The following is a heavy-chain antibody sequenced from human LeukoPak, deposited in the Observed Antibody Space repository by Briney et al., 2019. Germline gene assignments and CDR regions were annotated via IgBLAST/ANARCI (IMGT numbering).Heavy chain of an antibody. J-gene: IGHJ4*02. CDR2: IYYSGST. CDR1: GGSISSYY. CDR3: AKEAVAGCYDY. D-gene: IGHD6-19*01. V-gene: IGHV4-59*01. Sequence: SETLSLTCTVSGGSISSYYWSWIRQPPGKGLEWIGYIYYSGSTNYNPSLKSRVTISVDTSKNQFSLKLSSVTAADTAVYYCAKEAVAGCYDYWGQGTLVTVSS.